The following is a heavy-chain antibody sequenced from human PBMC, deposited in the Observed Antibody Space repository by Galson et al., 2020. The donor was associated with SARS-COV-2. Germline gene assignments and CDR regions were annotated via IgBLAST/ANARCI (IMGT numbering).Heavy chain of an antibody. CDR2: IYYSGST. V-gene: IGHV4-39*01. CDR1: GGSISSSSYY. D-gene: IGHD5-18*01. Sequence: ETSETLSLTCTVSGGSISSSSYYWGWIRQPPGKGLEWIGSIYYSGSTYYNPSLKSRVTISVDTSKNQFSLNLSSVTAADTAVYYCARRRVQLWFFDYWGQGTLVTVSS. J-gene: IGHJ4*02. CDR3: ARRRVQLWFFDY.